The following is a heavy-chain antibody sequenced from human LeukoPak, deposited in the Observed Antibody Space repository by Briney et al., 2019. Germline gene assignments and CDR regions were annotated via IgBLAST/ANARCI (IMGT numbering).Heavy chain of an antibody. CDR1: GFTFSSYS. D-gene: IGHD6-19*01. Sequence: GGSLRLSCAASGFTFSSYSMNWVRQAPGKGPEWVSSISSSSSYIYYADSVKGRFTISRDNAKNSLYLQMNSLRAEDTAVYYCARGSIAVAGSDAFDIWGQGTMVTVSS. CDR2: ISSSSSYI. CDR3: ARGSIAVAGSDAFDI. V-gene: IGHV3-21*01. J-gene: IGHJ3*02.